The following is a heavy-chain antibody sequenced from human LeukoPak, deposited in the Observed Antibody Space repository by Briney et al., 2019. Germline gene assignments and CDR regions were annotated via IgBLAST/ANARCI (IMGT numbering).Heavy chain of an antibody. CDR1: GYTFTTSG. V-gene: IGHV1-18*01. J-gene: IGHJ4*02. D-gene: IGHD1-26*01. CDR2: ISGYNGHT. Sequence: GASVTVSFTASGYTFTTSGITWVRQAPGQGREWMGWISGYNGHTKYGQDFQGRVTMTTDTSTTTAYMELRRLRSADTAVYYCARGGRGGSNHFDYWGQGTLVTVSS. CDR3: ARGGRGGSNHFDY.